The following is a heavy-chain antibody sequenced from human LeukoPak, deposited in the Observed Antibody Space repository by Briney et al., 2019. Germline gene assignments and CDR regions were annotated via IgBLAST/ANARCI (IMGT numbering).Heavy chain of an antibody. CDR1: GFTLKNDA. V-gene: IGHV3-23*01. CDR2: ISGSGANT. Sequence: SGGSLRLSCAASGFTLKNDAMSWVRQAPGKGLEWVSTISGSGANTYHADSVKGRFTISRDTSKNTLYLQMNSLRADDTAVYYCAKEGLTGPFDFWGQGTLVTVSS. D-gene: IGHD3-9*01. J-gene: IGHJ4*02. CDR3: AKEGLTGPFDF.